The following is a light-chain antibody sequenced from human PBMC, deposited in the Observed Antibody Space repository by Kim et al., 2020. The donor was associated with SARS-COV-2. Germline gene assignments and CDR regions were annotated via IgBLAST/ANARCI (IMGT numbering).Light chain of an antibody. J-gene: IGKJ1*01. CDR1: QTINNK. CDR2: DAT. Sequence: PGERATLSCRASQTINNKLVWYQQKPRQAPRLLIDDATTRATGVPARFIGSGSETDFTLTISSLQSEDFAVYYCQQSNDWPPLTFGQGTKVDIK. CDR3: QQSNDWPPLT. V-gene: IGKV3-15*01.